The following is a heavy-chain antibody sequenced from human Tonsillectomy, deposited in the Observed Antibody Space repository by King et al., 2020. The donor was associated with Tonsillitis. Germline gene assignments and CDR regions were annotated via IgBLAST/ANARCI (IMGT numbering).Heavy chain of an antibody. CDR1: GGSISNYY. D-gene: IGHD6-6*01. CDR2: VYYTGNT. CDR3: ARRVAVRPRYYFDY. Sequence: QLQESGPGLAKPSATLSLTCTVSGGSISNYYWTWSRQPPGKGLERIGFVYYTGNTKTNPAPTSRVTISLDTSKNQFSLKRSSVTAADTAVYYCARRVAVRPRYYFDYWGQGNLVTVSS. J-gene: IGHJ4*02. V-gene: IGHV4-59*08.